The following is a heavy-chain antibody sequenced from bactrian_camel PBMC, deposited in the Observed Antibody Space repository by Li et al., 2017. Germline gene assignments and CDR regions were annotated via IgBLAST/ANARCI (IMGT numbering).Heavy chain of an antibody. D-gene: IGHD4*01. CDR2: IDLDSYT. Sequence: HVQLVESGGGSAETGGSLRVSCRASGFRFADYALGWYRQAPGNECELLSTIDLDSYTYVADSVKGRFTISQDNAKNTVYLQMTGLKPEDTAMYYCAARAYCPDTATMTRSGLYEYWSPGTQVTV. J-gene: IGHJ4*01. CDR1: GFRFADYA. CDR3: AARAYCPDTATMTRSGLYEY. V-gene: IGHV3S60*01.